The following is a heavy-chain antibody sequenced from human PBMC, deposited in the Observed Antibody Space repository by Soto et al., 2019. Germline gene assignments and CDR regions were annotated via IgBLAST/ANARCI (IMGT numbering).Heavy chain of an antibody. CDR3: AKDSGHSGSRAFDY. V-gene: IGHV3-30*18. J-gene: IGHJ4*02. CDR1: GFTFSSYG. Sequence: GGSLRLSCAASGFTFSSYGMHWVRQAPGKGLEWVAVISYDGSNKYYADSVKGRFTISRDNSKNTLYLQMNSLRAEDTAVYYCAKDSGHSGSRAFDYWGQGTLVTVSS. D-gene: IGHD1-26*01. CDR2: ISYDGSNK.